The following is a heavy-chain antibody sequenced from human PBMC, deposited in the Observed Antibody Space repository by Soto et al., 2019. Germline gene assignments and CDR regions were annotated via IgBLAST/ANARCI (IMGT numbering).Heavy chain of an antibody. J-gene: IGHJ6*02. CDR1: GGTFSSYA. V-gene: IGHV1-69*06. CDR3: ARAMGGYYGSGSTYYYYGMDV. Sequence: SVKVSCKASGGTFSSYAISWVRQAPGQGLEWMGGIIPIFGTANYAQKFQGRVTITADKSTSTAYMELSSLRSEDTAVYYCARAMGGYYGSGSTYYYYGMDVWGPGTTVTVSS. CDR2: IIPIFGTA. D-gene: IGHD3-10*01.